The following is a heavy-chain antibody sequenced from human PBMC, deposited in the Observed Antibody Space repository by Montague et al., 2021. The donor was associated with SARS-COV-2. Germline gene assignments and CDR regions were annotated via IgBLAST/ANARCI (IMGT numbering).Heavy chain of an antibody. CDR1: GDSDGSEEPT. V-gene: IGHV6-1*01. D-gene: IGHD2-2*01. J-gene: IGHJ4*02. Sequence: CAISGDSDGSEEPTRRWERHSPATGLEWMGRTYYRSKWYNDYAESVKSRITIDPDTSKHQFSLHLNSVTPEDTAVYYCARIPVGSKYYFDFWGQGTLVTVSS. CDR3: ARIPVGSKYYFDF. CDR2: TYYRSKWYN.